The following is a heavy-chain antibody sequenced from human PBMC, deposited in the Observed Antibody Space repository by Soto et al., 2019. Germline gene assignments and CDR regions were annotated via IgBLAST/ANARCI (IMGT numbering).Heavy chain of an antibody. J-gene: IGHJ6*03. CDR2: IYYSGST. V-gene: IGHV4-59*01. D-gene: IGHD4-4*01. Sequence: PSETLSLTCTVSGGSISSYYWSWIRQPPGKGLEWIGYIYYSGSTNYNPSLKSRVTISVDTSKNQFSLKLSSVTAADTAVYYCVFSFARPPPFSTDFRGKGLTVTLFS. CDR3: VFSFARPPPFSTDF. CDR1: GGSISSYY.